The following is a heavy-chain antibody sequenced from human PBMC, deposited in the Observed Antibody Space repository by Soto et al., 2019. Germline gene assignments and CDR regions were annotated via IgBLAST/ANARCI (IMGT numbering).Heavy chain of an antibody. D-gene: IGHD6-19*01. V-gene: IGHV1-18*01. CDR2: ISAYNGNT. CDR3: ARDLAVGLVDY. J-gene: IGHJ4*02. Sequence: QVQLVQSGAEVKKPGASVKVSCKASGYTFTSYGISWVRQAPGQGLEWMGWISAYNGNTKYAQKLQGRVTMTTDTSTSRAYMEVRSLRSDDPAVYYCARDLAVGLVDYWGQGTLVTVSS. CDR1: GYTFTSYG.